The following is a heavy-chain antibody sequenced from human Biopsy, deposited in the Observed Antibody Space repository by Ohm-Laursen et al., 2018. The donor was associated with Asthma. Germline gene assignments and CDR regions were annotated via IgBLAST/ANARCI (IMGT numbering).Heavy chain of an antibody. D-gene: IGHD2-21*02. CDR2: ISYDGRET. V-gene: IGHV3-30*03. J-gene: IGHJ6*02. CDR3: TRDRFYNSVTSESFYYGVDV. CDR1: GFRFPIYG. Sequence: SLRLSCTASGFRFPIYGMHWVRQGPGKGPEWVALISYDGRETGYVDSVKGRFTISRDNFRNTVHLQMSSLRPEDSAVYYCTRDRFYNSVTSESFYYGVDVWGQRTTVTVSS.